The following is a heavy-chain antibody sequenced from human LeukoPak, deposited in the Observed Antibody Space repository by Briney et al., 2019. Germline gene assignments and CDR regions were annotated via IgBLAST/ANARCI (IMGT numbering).Heavy chain of an antibody. Sequence: ASVKVSCKASGYTFTGYYMHCVRQAPGQGLEWMGWINPNSGGTNYAQKFQGRVTMTRDTSISTAYMELSRLRSDDTAVYYCARVPSPTAMGFFFDYWGQGTLVTVSS. CDR1: GYTFTGYY. D-gene: IGHD5-18*01. CDR3: ARVPSPTAMGFFFDY. CDR2: INPNSGGT. V-gene: IGHV1-2*02. J-gene: IGHJ4*02.